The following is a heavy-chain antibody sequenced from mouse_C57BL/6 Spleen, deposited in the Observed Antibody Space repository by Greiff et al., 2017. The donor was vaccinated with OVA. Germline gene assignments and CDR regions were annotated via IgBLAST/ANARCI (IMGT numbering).Heavy chain of an antibody. J-gene: IGHJ4*01. V-gene: IGHV1-55*01. CDR1: GYTFTSYW. CDR2: IYPGSGST. CDR3: ARRVITTVVAHYAMDY. Sequence: QVQLKQPGAELVKPGASVKMSCKASGYTFTSYWITWVKQRPGQGLEWIGDIYPGSGSTNYNEKFKSKATLTVDTSSSTAYMQLSSLTSEDSAVYYCARRVITTVVAHYAMDYWGQGTSVTVSS. D-gene: IGHD1-1*01.